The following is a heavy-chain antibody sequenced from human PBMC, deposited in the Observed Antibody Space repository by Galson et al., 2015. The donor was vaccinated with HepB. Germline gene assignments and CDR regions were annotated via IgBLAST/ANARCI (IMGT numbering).Heavy chain of an antibody. CDR1: GYSFTTYW. D-gene: IGHD4-17*01. CDR2: LYTGGNT. CDR3: ARDQGDDYVNYYYYFGMDV. Sequence: SGAEVKKPGESLKISCKGSGYSFTTYWIGWVRQAPGKGLEWVSVLYTGGNTSYADSVKGRFTISRDNSKNTWYLQMNSLRTEDTAVYYCARDQGDDYVNYYYYFGMDVWGQGTTVTVSS. V-gene: IGHV3-66*03. J-gene: IGHJ6*02.